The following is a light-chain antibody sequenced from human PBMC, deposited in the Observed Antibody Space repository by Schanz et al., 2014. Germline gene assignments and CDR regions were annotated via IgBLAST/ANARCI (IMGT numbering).Light chain of an antibody. J-gene: IGLJ1*01. V-gene: IGLV2-14*02. CDR1: SSDVGSYNL. Sequence: QSALTQPASVSGSPGQSITISCTGTSSDVGSYNLVSWYQHHPGKAPKLMIYDVSNRPSGVSNRFSGSKSGNTASLTISGLQAEDEAGYYCSSNGGVNIYVFGTGTKLTVL. CDR3: SSNGGVNIYV. CDR2: DVS.